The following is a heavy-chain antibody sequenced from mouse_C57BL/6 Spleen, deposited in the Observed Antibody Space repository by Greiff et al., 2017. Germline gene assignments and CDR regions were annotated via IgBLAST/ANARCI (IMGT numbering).Heavy chain of an antibody. Sequence: VKLQESGAELVKPGASVKISCKASGYAFSSYWMNWVKQRPGKGLEWIGQIYPGDGDTNYNGKFKGKATLTADKSSSTAYMQLSSLTSEDSAVYFCARTYYYGSSYFAYWGQGTLVTVSA. D-gene: IGHD1-1*01. J-gene: IGHJ3*01. CDR2: IYPGDGDT. V-gene: IGHV1-80*01. CDR1: GYAFSSYW. CDR3: ARTYYYGSSYFAY.